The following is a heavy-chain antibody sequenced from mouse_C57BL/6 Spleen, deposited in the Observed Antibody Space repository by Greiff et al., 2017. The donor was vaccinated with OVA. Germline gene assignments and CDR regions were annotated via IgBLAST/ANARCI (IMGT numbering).Heavy chain of an antibody. J-gene: IGHJ4*01. CDR1: GYTFTSYW. CDR2: IHPSDSDT. CDR3: AISFAGYVEAMDY. D-gene: IGHD2-2*01. Sequence: QVQLQQPGAVLVKPGASVKVSFKASGYTFTSYWMHWVKQRPGQGLVWIGVIHPSDSDTNYNQKFTGKATLTVDKSSSTSYMQLSSLPSEDASVYYGAISFAGYVEAMDYWGQGTSVTGSS. V-gene: IGHV1-74*01.